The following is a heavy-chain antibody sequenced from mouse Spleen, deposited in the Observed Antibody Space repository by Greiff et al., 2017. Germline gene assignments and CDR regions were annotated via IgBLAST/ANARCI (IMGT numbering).Heavy chain of an antibody. Sequence: QVQLQQSGAELARPGASVKMSCKASGYTFTSYTMHWVKQRPGQGLEWIGYINPSSGYTKYNQKFKDKATLTADKSSSTAYMQLSSLTSEDSAVYYCARSIGYDGYFDVWGAGTTVTVSS. CDR2: INPSSGYT. CDR1: GYTFTSYT. D-gene: IGHD2-2*01. J-gene: IGHJ1*01. V-gene: IGHV1-4*01. CDR3: ARSIGYDGYFDV.